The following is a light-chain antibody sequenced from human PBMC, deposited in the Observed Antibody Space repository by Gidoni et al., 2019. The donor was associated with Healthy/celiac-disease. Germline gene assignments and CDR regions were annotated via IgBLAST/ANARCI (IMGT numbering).Light chain of an antibody. J-gene: IGKJ4*01. CDR2: AAS. CDR3: QQSYSTLALT. V-gene: IGKV1-39*01. Sequence: DIQMTQSPSSLSASVGDRVTITCRASQSISSYLNWYQQKPGKASKLLIYAASSLQRGVPSRFSGSGSGTDFTLTISSLQPEDFATYYCQQSYSTLALTFGGGTKVEIK. CDR1: QSISSY.